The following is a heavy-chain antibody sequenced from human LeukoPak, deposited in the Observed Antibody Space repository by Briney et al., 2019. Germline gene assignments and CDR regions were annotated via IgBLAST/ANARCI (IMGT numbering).Heavy chain of an antibody. D-gene: IGHD3-22*01. CDR3: ARLGYSSGYYYAY. CDR2: IYYSGST. CDR1: GGSISSYY. Sequence: SETLSLTCTVSGGSISSYYWSWIRQPPGKGLEWIGYIYYSGSTNYNPSLKSRVTISVDTSKNQFSLKLSSVTAADTAVYYCARLGYSSGYYYAYWGQGTLVTVSS. V-gene: IGHV4-59*08. J-gene: IGHJ4*02.